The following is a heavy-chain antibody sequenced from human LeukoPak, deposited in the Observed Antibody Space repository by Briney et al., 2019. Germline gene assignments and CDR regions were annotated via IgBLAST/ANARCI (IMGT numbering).Heavy chain of an antibody. CDR1: GFTFSSYW. Sequence: GGSLRLSCAASGFTFSSYWMHWVRQTTGKGLVWVSRINSDGSSTSYADSVKGRFTISRDNAKNTLYLQMNSLRAEDTAVYYCATGQGHGMDVWGQGTTVTVSS. J-gene: IGHJ6*02. CDR3: ATGQGHGMDV. CDR2: INSDGSST. V-gene: IGHV3-74*01. D-gene: IGHD1-14*01.